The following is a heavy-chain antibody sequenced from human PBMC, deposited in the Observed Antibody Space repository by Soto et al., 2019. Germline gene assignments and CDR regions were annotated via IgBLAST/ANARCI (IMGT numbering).Heavy chain of an antibody. CDR1: GFTFGSYW. CDR3: PRAGSCGTGCNYYFGN. Sequence: GGSLRLSCAVSGFTFGSYWMNWVRLIPGKGLEWVAYIKPDGSATYYVDSVKGRFAISRDNAKNSLYLQMNSLRVEDTSVYYFPRAGSCGTGCNYYFGNWDPETMLTVSS. CDR2: IKPDGSAT. J-gene: IGHJ4*02. D-gene: IGHD6-19*01. V-gene: IGHV3-7*01.